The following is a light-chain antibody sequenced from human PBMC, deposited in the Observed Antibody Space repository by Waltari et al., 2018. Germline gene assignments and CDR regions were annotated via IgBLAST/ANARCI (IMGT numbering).Light chain of an antibody. CDR1: QSVNSY. CDR2: DAS. J-gene: IGKJ3*01. V-gene: IGKV3-11*01. CDR3: QQRSNWPPG. Sequence: EIVLTQSPATLSLSPGERATLSCRASQSVNSYLAWYQQKPGQAPRLLIYDASNRATGILARFSGSGSGTDFTLTISSLEPEDFAVYYCQQRSNWPPGFGPGTKVDIK.